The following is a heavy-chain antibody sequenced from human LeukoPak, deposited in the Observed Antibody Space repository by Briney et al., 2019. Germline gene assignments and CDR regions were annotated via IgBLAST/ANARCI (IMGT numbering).Heavy chain of an antibody. Sequence: SSVKVSCKASGGTFSSYAISWVRQAPGQGLEWMGGIIPIFGTANYAQKFQGRVRITADESTSTAYMELSSLRSEDTAVYYCARMTRYYYYYYMDVWGKGTTVTVSS. D-gene: IGHD2-21*02. CDR2: IIPIFGTA. J-gene: IGHJ6*03. CDR3: ARMTRYYYYYYMDV. CDR1: GGTFSSYA. V-gene: IGHV1-69*01.